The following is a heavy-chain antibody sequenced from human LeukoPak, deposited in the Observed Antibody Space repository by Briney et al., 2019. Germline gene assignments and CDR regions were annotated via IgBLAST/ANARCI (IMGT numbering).Heavy chain of an antibody. CDR3: ARAVYGDGEGY. CDR2: ISSSSSYI. Sequence: GGSLRLSCAASGFTFSSYSMNWVRQAPGKGLEWVSSISSSSSYIYYADSVKGRFTISRDNAKNSLHLRMNNLRAEDTAVYYCARAVYGDGEGYWGQGTLVTVSS. V-gene: IGHV3-21*01. D-gene: IGHD4-17*01. CDR1: GFTFSSYS. J-gene: IGHJ4*02.